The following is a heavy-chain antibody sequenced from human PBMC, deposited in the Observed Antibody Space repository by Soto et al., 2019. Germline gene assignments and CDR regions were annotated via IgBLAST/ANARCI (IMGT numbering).Heavy chain of an antibody. V-gene: IGHV3-23*01. CDR3: ARRSSSWDFDY. CDR2: ISGSDGST. J-gene: IGHJ4*02. CDR1: GFTFSSYA. D-gene: IGHD6-13*01. Sequence: EVQLLESGGGLVQPGGSLRLSCAASGFTFSSYAMNWVRQAPGKGLEWVSVISGSDGSTYYADSVKGRFTISRDNSKNTLNLQMNSLRAEDPAVYYCARRSSSWDFDYWGQGTLVTVSS.